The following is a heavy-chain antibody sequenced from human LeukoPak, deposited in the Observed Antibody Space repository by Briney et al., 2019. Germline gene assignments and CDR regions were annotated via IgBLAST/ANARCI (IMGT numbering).Heavy chain of an antibody. CDR3: ATATVTTMFAFDI. CDR2: IYYSGST. J-gene: IGHJ3*02. V-gene: IGHV4-59*01. CDR1: GGSISSYY. D-gene: IGHD4-17*01. Sequence: PSETLSLTCTVSGGSISSYYWSWIRQPPGKGLEWIGYIYYSGSTNYNPSLKSRVTISVDTSKNQFSLKLSSVTAADTAVYYCATATVTTMFAFDIWGQGTMVTVSS.